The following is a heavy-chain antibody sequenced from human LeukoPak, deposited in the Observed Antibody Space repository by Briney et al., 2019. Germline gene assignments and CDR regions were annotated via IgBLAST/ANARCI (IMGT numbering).Heavy chain of an antibody. V-gene: IGHV4-34*01. CDR3: ARTGRSGSPRDLRY. CDR1: GGSFSAYY. Sequence: SETLSLTCAVYGGSFSAYYWNWIRQPPGKGLEWIGEINHSGSTNYNPSLKSRVTISVDKSKNQFSLKLSSVTAADTAVYYCARTGRSGSPRDLRYWGQGTLVTVSS. D-gene: IGHD6-19*01. CDR2: INHSGST. J-gene: IGHJ4*02.